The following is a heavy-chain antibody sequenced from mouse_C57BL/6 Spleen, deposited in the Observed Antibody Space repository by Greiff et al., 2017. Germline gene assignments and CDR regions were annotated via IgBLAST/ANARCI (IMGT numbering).Heavy chain of an antibody. Sequence: VQLQQSGAELVKPGASVKLSCTASGFNIKDYYMHWVKQRTEQGLAWIGRIDPEDGETKYAPQFQGKATITADTSSNTAYLQLSSLTSEDTAVYYCASGDGYGARDYWGQGTSVTVSS. CDR2: IDPEDGET. J-gene: IGHJ4*01. CDR3: ASGDGYGARDY. D-gene: IGHD2-3*01. CDR1: GFNIKDYY. V-gene: IGHV14-2*01.